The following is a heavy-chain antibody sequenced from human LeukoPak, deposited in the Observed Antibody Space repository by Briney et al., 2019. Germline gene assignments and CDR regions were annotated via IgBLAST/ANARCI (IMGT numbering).Heavy chain of an antibody. CDR1: SGSISSYY. CDR3: ARELAVADRQDYYYYMDV. Sequence: SETLSLTCTVSSGSISSYYWSWIRQPAGKGLEWIGRIYTSGSTNYNPSLKSRVTMSVDTSKNQFSLKLNSVTAADTAVYYCARELAVADRQDYYYYMDVWGKGTTVTVSS. D-gene: IGHD6-19*01. J-gene: IGHJ6*03. V-gene: IGHV4-4*07. CDR2: IYTSGST.